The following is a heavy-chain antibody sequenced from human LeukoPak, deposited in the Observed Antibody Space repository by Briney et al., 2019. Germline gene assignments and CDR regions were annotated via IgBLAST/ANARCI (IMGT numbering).Heavy chain of an antibody. Sequence: GASVKVSCKASGYTFTGYYMHWVRQAPGQGLEWMGWINPNSGGTNYAQKFQGRVTMTRDTSISTAYMELSRLRSDDTAVYYCAREEVVVTAMSAFDIWGQGTMFTVSS. CDR3: AREEVVVTAMSAFDI. CDR1: GYTFTGYY. D-gene: IGHD2-21*02. V-gene: IGHV1-2*02. CDR2: INPNSGGT. J-gene: IGHJ3*02.